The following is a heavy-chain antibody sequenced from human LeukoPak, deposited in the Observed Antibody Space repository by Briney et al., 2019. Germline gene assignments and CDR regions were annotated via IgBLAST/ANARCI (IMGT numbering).Heavy chain of an antibody. CDR3: RDTGVTPYNDY. V-gene: IGHV3-23*01. CDR1: GFTFSSFT. D-gene: IGHD2-21*02. J-gene: IGHJ4*02. Sequence: GGSLRLSSAASGFTFSSFTMNWVRQSPGGGLEWVSGSGGSGGRTDYAGYVKGRFTSSRDNSRKKLYMQMRSVRAEDVDVYGVRDTGVTPYNDYWGQGTLVTVSS. CDR2: SGGSGGRT.